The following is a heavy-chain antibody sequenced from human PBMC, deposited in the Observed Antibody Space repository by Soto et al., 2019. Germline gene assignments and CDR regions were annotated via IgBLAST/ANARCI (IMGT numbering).Heavy chain of an antibody. V-gene: IGHV1-69*13. CDR3: ARDKVPTTVTTLRPQNWFDP. CDR1: GGTFSSYA. Sequence: SVKVSCKASGGTFSSYAISWVRQAPGQGLEWMGGIIPIFGTANYAQKFQGRVTITADESTSTAYMELSSLRSEDTAVYYCARDKVPTTVTTLRPQNWFDPWGQGTLVTVSS. CDR2: IIPIFGTA. D-gene: IGHD4-4*01. J-gene: IGHJ5*02.